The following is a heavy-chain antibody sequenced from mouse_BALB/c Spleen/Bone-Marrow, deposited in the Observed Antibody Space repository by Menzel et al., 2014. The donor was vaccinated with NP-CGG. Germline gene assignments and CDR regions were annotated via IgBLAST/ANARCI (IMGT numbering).Heavy chain of an antibody. D-gene: IGHD2-10*01. Sequence: VQLQQSGPELVKPGASVKMSCKASGYTFTDYYMDWVKQSHGESFEWIGRVNLYNGGTSYNQKFKGKATLTVDKSSSTAYMELNSLTSEDSAVYYCARPPYYGNYVDYWGQGTTLTVSS. CDR2: VNLYNGGT. CDR1: GYTFTDYY. CDR3: ARPPYYGNYVDY. V-gene: IGHV1-19*01. J-gene: IGHJ2*01.